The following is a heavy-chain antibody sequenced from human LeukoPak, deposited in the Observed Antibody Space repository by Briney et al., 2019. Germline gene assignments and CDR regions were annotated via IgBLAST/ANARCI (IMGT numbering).Heavy chain of an antibody. Sequence: ASVKVSCKASGYTFTSYDINWVRQAPGQGLEWMGWINPNSGGTNYAQKFQGRVTMTRDTSISTAYMELSRLRSDDTAVYYCARGGIVVVTSDAFDIWGQGTMVTVSS. V-gene: IGHV1-2*02. D-gene: IGHD3-22*01. CDR2: INPNSGGT. J-gene: IGHJ3*02. CDR3: ARGGIVVVTSDAFDI. CDR1: GYTFTSYD.